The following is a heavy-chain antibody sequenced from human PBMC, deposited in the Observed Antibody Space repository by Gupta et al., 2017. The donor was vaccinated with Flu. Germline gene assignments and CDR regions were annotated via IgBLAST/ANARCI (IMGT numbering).Heavy chain of an antibody. Sequence: QTPLKQSGPTLVNPTQPFTLTCTFTGSSLSTSGMGVGWIRQPPGKALEWLVPIYWDDDKRFSPSLKSRLTITKDTSKNQVVLTMTNMDPVDTATYYCAHRGTSSLSAGFFDYWGQGTLVTGSS. V-gene: IGHV2-5*02. CDR1: GSSLSTSGMG. D-gene: IGHD6-13*01. CDR3: AHRGTSSLSAGFFDY. J-gene: IGHJ4*02. CDR2: IYWDDDK.